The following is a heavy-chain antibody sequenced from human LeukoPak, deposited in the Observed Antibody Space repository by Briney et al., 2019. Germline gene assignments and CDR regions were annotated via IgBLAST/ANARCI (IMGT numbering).Heavy chain of an antibody. D-gene: IGHD5-18*01. CDR2: MNPNSGNT. CDR3: ARGPGYSYGEYYFDY. V-gene: IGHV1-8*01. CDR1: GYTFTSYD. Sequence: ASVKVSCKASGYTFTSYDINWVRQATGQGLEWMGWMNPNSGNTGYAQKFQGRVTVTRNTSISAAYMELSSLRSEDTAVYYCARGPGYSYGEYYFDYWGQGTLVTVSS. J-gene: IGHJ4*02.